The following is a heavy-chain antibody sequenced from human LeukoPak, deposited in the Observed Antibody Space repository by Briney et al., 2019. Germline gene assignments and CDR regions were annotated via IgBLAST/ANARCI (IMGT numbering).Heavy chain of an antibody. CDR1: GFTFSSYV. Sequence: PGGSLRLSCAASGFTFSSYVMHWVRQAPGKGLDWVAVISYDGSNKYYADSVKGRFTLSRDNSKTTLYLQMNSLRAEDTAVYYCAKDVGYWSSTICYGPWGQGTLVTVSS. CDR3: AKDVGYWSSTICYGP. J-gene: IGHJ4*02. CDR2: ISYDGSNK. V-gene: IGHV3-30*18. D-gene: IGHD2-2*01.